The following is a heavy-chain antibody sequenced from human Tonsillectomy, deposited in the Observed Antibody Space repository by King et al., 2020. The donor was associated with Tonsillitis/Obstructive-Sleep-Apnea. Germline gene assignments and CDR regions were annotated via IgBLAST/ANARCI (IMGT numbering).Heavy chain of an antibody. CDR2: IYSDGSRS. V-gene: IGHV3-74*01. CDR1: GFTFSSYW. Sequence: VQLVESGGGLVQPGGSLRLSCAASGFTFSSYWMHCVRQAPGKGLVWVSRIYSDGSRSSYAYSAKGRVTISRDNAKNTLYLKMISLRAEETAVYYCAREREVYYYDSSGSRSYWYFDLWGRGTLVTVSS. D-gene: IGHD3-22*01. J-gene: IGHJ2*01. CDR3: AREREVYYYDSSGSRSYWYFDL.